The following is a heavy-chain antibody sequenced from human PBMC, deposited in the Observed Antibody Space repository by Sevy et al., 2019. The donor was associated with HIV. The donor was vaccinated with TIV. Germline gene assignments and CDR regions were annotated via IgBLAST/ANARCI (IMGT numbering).Heavy chain of an antibody. D-gene: IGHD1-20*01. CDR2: INYGGST. CDR3: ARDITGTKNWFDP. V-gene: IGHV4-30-2*01. Sequence: SETLSLTCTVSGGSISSGAYSWYWIRQPPGKGLEWLGNINYGGSTYYNPSLNSRVTMSIDSSKSQFFLKLSSVTAADTAVYYCARDITGTKNWFDPWGQGTLVTVSS. J-gene: IGHJ5*02. CDR1: GGSISSGAYS.